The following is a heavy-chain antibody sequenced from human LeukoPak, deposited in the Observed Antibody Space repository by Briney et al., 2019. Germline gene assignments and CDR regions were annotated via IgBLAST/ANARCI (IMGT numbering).Heavy chain of an antibody. V-gene: IGHV4-59*01. CDR2: IYYSGST. CDR3: ARGSWAPAMTTPPPDFDP. Sequence: SETLSLTRTFSRSSISSFYWSWLRQPPGQGLASIGYIYYSGSTKYNPSLKSRVTISADTSKNQLSLRLSSVTAADTAVYYCARGSWAPAMTTPPPDFDPWGQGTLVTVSS. J-gene: IGHJ5*02. CDR1: RSSISSFY. D-gene: IGHD4-17*01.